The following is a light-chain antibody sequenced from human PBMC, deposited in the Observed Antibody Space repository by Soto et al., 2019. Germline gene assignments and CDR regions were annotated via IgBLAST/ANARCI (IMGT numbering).Light chain of an antibody. Sequence: QSVLTQPASLSGSPGQSITISCTGTSSDVGAYNFVSWYQQHPGKAPQLMIYEASKRPSGVSNRFSGSKSGNTASLTISGLQAEDEADYYCCSYAGSSTGVFGGGTKLTVL. CDR2: EAS. V-gene: IGLV2-23*01. J-gene: IGLJ3*02. CDR1: SSDVGAYNF. CDR3: CSYAGSSTGV.